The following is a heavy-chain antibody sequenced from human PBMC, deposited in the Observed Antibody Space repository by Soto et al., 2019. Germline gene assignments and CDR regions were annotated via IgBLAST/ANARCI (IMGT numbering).Heavy chain of an antibody. D-gene: IGHD1-1*01. Sequence: EVQVVESGGDLVQPGGSLRLSCAASGFTFSNYWMHWVRQAAGKGLVWVSRIKSDGSITTYADTVKGRFTISRDNAKDTLYLQMNSLRAEDTGIYYCVRENEYIGAYYYGMDVWGQGTTVTVSS. V-gene: IGHV3-74*01. CDR3: VRENEYIGAYYYGMDV. CDR1: GFTFSNYW. CDR2: IKSDGSIT. J-gene: IGHJ6*02.